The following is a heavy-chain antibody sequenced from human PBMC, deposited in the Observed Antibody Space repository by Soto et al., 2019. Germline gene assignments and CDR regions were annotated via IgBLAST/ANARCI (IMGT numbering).Heavy chain of an antibody. CDR1: GFTFSDYS. J-gene: IGHJ1*01. CDR3: XXXXXGDXXXXXGYXNXGXXQH. CDR2: ISTGSSYI. Sequence: EVQLVXSGGGLVNPXXXLXLSCAASGFTFSDYSMNWVRQAPGKGLEXVSSISTGSSYIYYADSVKGRFTXSXXXAKXXXXXXXXXXXXXXXXXXXXXXXXXGDXXXXXGYXNXGXXQHWGQGXLVTVSS. D-gene: IGHD3-3*01. V-gene: IGHV3-21*02.